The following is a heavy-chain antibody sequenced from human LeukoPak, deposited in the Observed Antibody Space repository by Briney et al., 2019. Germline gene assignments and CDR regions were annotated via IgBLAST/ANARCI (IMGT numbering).Heavy chain of an antibody. D-gene: IGHD3-10*01. CDR1: GFNFSHYG. CDR3: AKDRISMVRGGLTDY. V-gene: IGHV3-30*02. Sequence: GGSLRLSCAASGFNFSHYGMHWVRQAPGKGLEWVASIWFDGSNKYHTDSVKGRFTISRDNSKNTLYLQMNSLRVEDTAVYYCAKDRISMVRGGLTDYWGQGTLVTVSS. J-gene: IGHJ4*02. CDR2: IWFDGSNK.